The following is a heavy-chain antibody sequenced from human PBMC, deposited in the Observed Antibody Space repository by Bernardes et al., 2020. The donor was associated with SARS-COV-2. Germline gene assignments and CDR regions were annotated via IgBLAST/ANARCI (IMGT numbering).Heavy chain of an antibody. CDR2: LNGDGSST. Sequence: GCLSPSCAATGSTISHYWMHWVRPTPEKGLVWVSRLNGDGSSTNYADSVKGRFSISRDNAKNTVYLQMNSLRVEDTALYYCVRGSGNYYFDVWGQGILVTVSS. CDR3: VRGSGNYYFDV. D-gene: IGHD1-26*01. J-gene: IGHJ4*02. CDR1: GSTISHYW. V-gene: IGHV3-74*01.